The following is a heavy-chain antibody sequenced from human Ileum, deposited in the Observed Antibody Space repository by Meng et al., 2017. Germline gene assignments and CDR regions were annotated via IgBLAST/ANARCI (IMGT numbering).Heavy chain of an antibody. Sequence: QVQLQGEVQGLVELSGLLSLSGTVSGASISSSFYWSWVRQSPGKGLEWIGQIYLAGSPNYNPSLESRVTISVDKSKNQFSLRLTSVTAADTAIFYCVRHGGKYFDSWGQGTLVTVSS. V-gene: IGHV4-4*02. CDR1: GASISSSFY. J-gene: IGHJ4*02. CDR3: VRHGGKYFDS. CDR2: IYLAGSP. D-gene: IGHD2-15*01.